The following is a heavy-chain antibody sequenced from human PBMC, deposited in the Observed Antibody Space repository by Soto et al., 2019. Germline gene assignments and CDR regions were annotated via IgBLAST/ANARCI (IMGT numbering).Heavy chain of an antibody. D-gene: IGHD3-10*01. Sequence: SETLSLTCTVSGGSVSSGSCYWSWIRQPPGKGLEWIGYIYYSGSTNYNPSLKSRVTISVDTSKNQFSLKLSSVTAADTAVYYCARIPTWLGELLSYAFDIWGQGTMVTVSS. CDR1: GGSVSSGSCY. J-gene: IGHJ3*02. CDR2: IYYSGST. CDR3: ARIPTWLGELLSYAFDI. V-gene: IGHV4-61*01.